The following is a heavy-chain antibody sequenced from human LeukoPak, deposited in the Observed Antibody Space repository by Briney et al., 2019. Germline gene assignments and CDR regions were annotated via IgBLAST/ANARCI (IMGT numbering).Heavy chain of an antibody. CDR3: AKGLKTAVGPYMGYHYYMDV. CDR2: ISGSGSTT. J-gene: IGHJ6*03. D-gene: IGHD3-16*01. CDR1: GFSFGSYA. V-gene: IGHV3-23*01. Sequence: PGGSLRLSCAASGFSFGSYAMNWVRQAPGKGLEWVSLISGSGSTTYLADSVKGRFTISRDNSKNTLYLQMNSLRAEDTAIYYCAKGLKTAVGPYMGYHYYMDVWGKGTTVTVSS.